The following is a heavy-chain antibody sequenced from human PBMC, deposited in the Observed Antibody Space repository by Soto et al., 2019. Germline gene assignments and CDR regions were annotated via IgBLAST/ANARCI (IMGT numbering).Heavy chain of an antibody. D-gene: IGHD2-2*01. CDR2: IYYSGST. V-gene: IGHV4-59*01. CDR1: GGSISSYY. CDR3: ARVGRVPAASSNPPTLDY. Sequence: SETLSLTCTVSGGSISSYYWSWIRQPPGKGLEWIGYIYYSGSTNYNPSLKSRVTISVDTSKNQFSLKLSSVTAADTAVYYCARVGRVPAASSNPPTLDYWGQGTLVTVSS. J-gene: IGHJ4*02.